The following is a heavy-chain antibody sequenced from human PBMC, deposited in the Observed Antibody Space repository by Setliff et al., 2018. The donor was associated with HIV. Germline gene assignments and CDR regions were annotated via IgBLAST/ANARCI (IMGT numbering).Heavy chain of an antibody. Sequence: GSGPTLVNPTQTLTLTCTFSGLSLSTSGVGVGWIRRSPGKALEWLAFIYWNNNKHYSTSLKSRLTVTKDTSKNRVVFTMTNMDPVDTATYYCAYSGRQLRGPYFDFWGQGTPVTVSS. J-gene: IGHJ4*02. CDR3: AYSGRQLRGPYFDF. CDR1: GLSLSTSGVG. D-gene: IGHD1-1*01. V-gene: IGHV2-5*01. CDR2: IYWNNNK.